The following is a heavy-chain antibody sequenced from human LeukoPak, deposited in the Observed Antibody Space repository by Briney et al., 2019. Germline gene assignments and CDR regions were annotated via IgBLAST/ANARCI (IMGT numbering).Heavy chain of an antibody. CDR3: ARGAEYDGSGSYYDGNWFDP. CDR2: IRYDGNNK. Sequence: GGSLRLSCAASGFTFSSYGMHWVRQAPGKGLEWVAFIRYDGNNKYYADSVKGRFTVSRDNSKNTLYLQMNSLRAEDTAVYYCARGAEYDGSGSYYDGNWFDPWGQGTLVTVSS. CDR1: GFTFSSYG. D-gene: IGHD3-10*01. J-gene: IGHJ5*02. V-gene: IGHV3-30*02.